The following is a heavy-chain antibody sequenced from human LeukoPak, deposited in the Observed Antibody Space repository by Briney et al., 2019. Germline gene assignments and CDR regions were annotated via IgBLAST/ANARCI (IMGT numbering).Heavy chain of an antibody. V-gene: IGHV3-30*18. Sequence: GGSLRLSCAASGFTFSSYGMHWVRQAPGKGLEWVAVISSDGNNKNYVDSVKGRFTFSRDNSKNALYLQMNSLRAEDTAVYYCAKGNDIGGYYYPHFDYWGQGTLVTVSS. CDR1: GFTFSSYG. D-gene: IGHD3-22*01. CDR2: ISSDGNNK. J-gene: IGHJ4*02. CDR3: AKGNDIGGYYYPHFDY.